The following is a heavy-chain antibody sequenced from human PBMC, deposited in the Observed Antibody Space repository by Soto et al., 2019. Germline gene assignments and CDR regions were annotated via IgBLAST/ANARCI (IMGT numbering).Heavy chain of an antibody. Sequence: GASVKVSCKASGYTFNNYDIHWVRQAPGHGLEWMGWMNPNSGNTGYAQNFRGRVTMTQNTAIGTAYMELSSLRSDDTATYYCTRAYGAETFDFWGQGTRVTV. CDR2: MNPNSGNT. J-gene: IGHJ5*01. V-gene: IGHV1-8*02. CDR3: TRAYGAETFDF. D-gene: IGHD3-10*01. CDR1: GYTFNNYD.